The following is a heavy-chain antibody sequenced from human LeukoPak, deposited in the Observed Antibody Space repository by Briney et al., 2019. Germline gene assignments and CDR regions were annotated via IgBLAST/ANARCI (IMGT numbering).Heavy chain of an antibody. CDR3: ARSFLSIAAAATDY. V-gene: IGHV3-21*01. CDR1: GFTFSNYF. D-gene: IGHD6-13*01. CDR2: ISSSSSYI. J-gene: IGHJ4*02. Sequence: GGSLRLSCAASGFTFSNYFMHWVRQAPGKGLEWVSSISSSSSYIYYADSVKGRFTISRDNAKNSLYLQMNSLRAEDTAVYYCARSFLSIAAAATDYWGQGTLVTVSS.